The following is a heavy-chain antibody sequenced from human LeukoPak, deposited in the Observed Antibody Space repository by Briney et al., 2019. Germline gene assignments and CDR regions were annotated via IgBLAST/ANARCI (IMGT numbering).Heavy chain of an antibody. V-gene: IGHV1-2*02. Sequence: GESLKISCKGSGYTFTGYYMHWVRQAPGQGLEWMGWINPNSGGTSYAQKFQGRVTMTRDTSTSTVYMELSSLRSEDTAVYYCARVRSVGASFSLDYWGQGTLVTVSS. CDR2: INPNSGGT. J-gene: IGHJ4*02. CDR1: GYTFTGYY. CDR3: ARVRSVGASFSLDY. D-gene: IGHD3-10*01.